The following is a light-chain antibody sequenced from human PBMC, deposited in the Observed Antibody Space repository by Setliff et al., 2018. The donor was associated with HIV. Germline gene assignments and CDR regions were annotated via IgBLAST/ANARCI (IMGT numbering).Light chain of an antibody. CDR1: QSVSSN. CDR3: QQYDNWPALI. CDR2: GAS. Sequence: TLSVSPGERATLSCRASQSVSSNLGWYQQKPGQAPRLLIYGASTRATGVPARFSGSGSGTEFTLTISSLQSEDFAVYYCQQYDNWPALIFGGGTKVDIK. V-gene: IGKV3-15*01. J-gene: IGKJ4*01.